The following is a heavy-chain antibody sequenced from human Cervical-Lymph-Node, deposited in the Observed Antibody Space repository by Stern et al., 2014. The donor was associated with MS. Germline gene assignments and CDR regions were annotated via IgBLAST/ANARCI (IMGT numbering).Heavy chain of an antibody. CDR2: IYHSGST. V-gene: IGHV4-30-2*01. CDR1: GGSISSGGYS. D-gene: IGHD4-17*01. Sequence: VQLVESGSGLVKPSQTLSLTCAVSGGSISSGGYSWSWIRQPPGKGLEWIGYIYHSGSTYYNPSLKSRVTIPVDRSKNQFSVKLSSVTAADTAVYYCARSSTVTPNAFDIWGQGTMVTVSS. CDR3: ARSSTVTPNAFDI. J-gene: IGHJ3*02.